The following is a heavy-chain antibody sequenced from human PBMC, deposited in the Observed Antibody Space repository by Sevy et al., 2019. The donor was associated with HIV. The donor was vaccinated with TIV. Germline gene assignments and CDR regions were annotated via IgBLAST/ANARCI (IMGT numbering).Heavy chain of an antibody. V-gene: IGHV3-7*01. CDR1: GFTFSSYW. J-gene: IGHJ4*02. D-gene: IGHD3-22*01. CDR3: AACYYDSTGAFDY. CDR2: IKQDGSEE. Sequence: GGSLRLSCAASGFTFSSYWMSWVRQAPGKGLEWVANIKQDGSEEYYVDSVKGRFTISRDNAKNSLYLQMNSVGDEETAVYYCAACYYDSTGAFDYWGQGTLVTVSS.